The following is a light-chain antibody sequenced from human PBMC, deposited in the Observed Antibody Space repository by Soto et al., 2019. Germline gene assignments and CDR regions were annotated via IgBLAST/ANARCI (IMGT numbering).Light chain of an antibody. CDR2: DVT. V-gene: IGLV2-14*01. Sequence: QSVLTQPASVSGSPGQSITISCTGTSSDVGGYNSVSWYLQDPGKAPKLMIYDVTNRPSGVSNRFSGSKSGNTASLAISGLQAGYSADYYCSPFTSSINYVFGNGKKVTV. CDR3: SPFTSSINYV. CDR1: SSDVGGYNS. J-gene: IGLJ1*01.